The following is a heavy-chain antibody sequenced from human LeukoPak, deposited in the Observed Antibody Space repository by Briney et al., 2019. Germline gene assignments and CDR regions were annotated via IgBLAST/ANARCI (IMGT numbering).Heavy chain of an antibody. J-gene: IGHJ6*03. CDR3: ARDGLRDFWSGYYKDYMDV. D-gene: IGHD3-3*01. Sequence: GGSLRLSCAASGFTFSSYGMHWVRQAPGKGLEWVAVISYDGSNKYYADSVKGRFTISRDNSKNTLYLQMNSLRADDTAVYYCARDGLRDFWSGYYKDYMDVWGKGTTVTVSS. CDR1: GFTFSSYG. CDR2: ISYDGSNK. V-gene: IGHV3-30*03.